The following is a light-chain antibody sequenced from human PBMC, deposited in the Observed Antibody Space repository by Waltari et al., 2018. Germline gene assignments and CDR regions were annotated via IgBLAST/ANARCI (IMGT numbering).Light chain of an antibody. CDR3: QQRSNWPLT. CDR2: DAS. CDR1: QSVSSY. Sequence: EIVLTQSPATLSLFPGERATLSCRASQSVSSYLAWYQHKPGQAPSLVIYDASNRATGIPARFSGSGSGTDFTLTISSLEPEDFAVYYCQQRSNWPLTFGGGTRVEIK. V-gene: IGKV3-11*01. J-gene: IGKJ4*01.